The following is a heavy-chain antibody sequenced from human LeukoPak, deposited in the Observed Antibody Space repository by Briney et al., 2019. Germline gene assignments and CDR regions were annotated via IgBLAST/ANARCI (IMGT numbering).Heavy chain of an antibody. CDR3: VVSYLYAFDI. CDR2: ISSNGGST. V-gene: IGHV3-64D*09. CDR1: GFTFSSYA. D-gene: IGHD5-18*01. Sequence: TGGSLRVSCSASGFTFSSYAMHWVRQAPGKGLEYVSAISSNGGSTYYADSVKGRFTISRDNYKNTLNLQMSSLRAEDTAVYYCVVSYLYAFDIWGQGTMVTVSS. J-gene: IGHJ3*02.